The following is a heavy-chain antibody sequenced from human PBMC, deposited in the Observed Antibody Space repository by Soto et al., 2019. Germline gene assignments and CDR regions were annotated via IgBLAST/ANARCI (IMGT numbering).Heavy chain of an antibody. Sequence: SETLSLTCAVSGGSISSSSYYWGWIRQPPWKGLEWIGIIYFSGSTYYNPSLKSRVSISVDTSKTHFSLKLSSVTAADTAVYYCLLGSGWKDFDYWGQGTLVTVSS. CDR3: LLGSGWKDFDY. CDR2: IYFSGST. D-gene: IGHD3-22*01. V-gene: IGHV4-39*01. CDR1: GGSISSSSYY. J-gene: IGHJ4*02.